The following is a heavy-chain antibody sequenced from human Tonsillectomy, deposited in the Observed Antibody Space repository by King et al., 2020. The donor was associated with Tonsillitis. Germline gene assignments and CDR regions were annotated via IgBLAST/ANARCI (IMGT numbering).Heavy chain of an antibody. CDR2: IKSKIEGGTT. Sequence: VQLVESGGGLAKPGGSLRLSCAVSGFSVSDAWMSWVRQAPGKGLEWVGRIKSKIEGGTTDYAAPVKARFTMSRDDSGNTFYLQMNSLKSEDTAVYYCTTAHPTIADEVGVGPAFWGQRTLVTVSS. V-gene: IGHV3-15*01. CDR3: TTAHPTIADEVGVGPAF. J-gene: IGHJ4*02. D-gene: IGHD6-13*01. CDR1: GFSVSDAW.